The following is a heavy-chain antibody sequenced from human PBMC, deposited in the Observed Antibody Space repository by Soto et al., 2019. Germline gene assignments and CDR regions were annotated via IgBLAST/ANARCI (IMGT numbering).Heavy chain of an antibody. CDR3: ARERSAAGTGWFDP. V-gene: IGHV1-8*01. Sequence: QVQLVQSGAEVKKPGASVKVSCKASGYTFTSYDINWVRQATGQGLEWMGWMNPNSGNTGYAQKFQGRVTMTRNTSISTAYRELSSLGSEDTAVSYCARERSAAGTGWFDPWGQGTRVTVSS. CDR2: MNPNSGNT. D-gene: IGHD6-13*01. J-gene: IGHJ5*02. CDR1: GYTFTSYD.